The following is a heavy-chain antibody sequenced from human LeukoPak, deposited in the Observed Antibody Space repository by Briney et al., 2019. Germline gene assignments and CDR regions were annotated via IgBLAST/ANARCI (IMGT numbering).Heavy chain of an antibody. CDR3: ARVSRGGPKYCSSTSCYSLLGFDP. J-gene: IGHJ5*02. D-gene: IGHD2-2*01. CDR2: IIPIFGTA. Sequence: SVKVSCEASGGTFSSYAISWVRQAPGQGLEWMGGIIPIFGTANYAQKFQGRVTITADESTSTAYMELSSLRSEDTAVYYCARVSRGGPKYCSSTSCYSLLGFDPWGQGTLVTVSS. CDR1: GGTFSSYA. V-gene: IGHV1-69*13.